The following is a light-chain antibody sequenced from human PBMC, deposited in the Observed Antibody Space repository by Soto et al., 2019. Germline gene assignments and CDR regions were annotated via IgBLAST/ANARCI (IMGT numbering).Light chain of an antibody. CDR3: SSYRSGNTLV. CDR1: SSDVGNYNS. V-gene: IGLV2-14*03. CDR2: EVT. Sequence: QSVLTQPASVSGSPGQSITIPCTGTSSDVGNYNSVSWYQQHPGKVPKLIIYEVTTRPSGVFNRFSGSKSGNTASLTISGLQAEDEADYYCSSYRSGNTLVFRSGTKLTVL. J-gene: IGLJ3*02.